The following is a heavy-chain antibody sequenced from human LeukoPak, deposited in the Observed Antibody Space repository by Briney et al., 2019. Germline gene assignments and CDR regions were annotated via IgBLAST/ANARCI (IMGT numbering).Heavy chain of an antibody. CDR1: RFTFSNYG. V-gene: IGHV3-30*02. D-gene: IGHD3-10*01. Sequence: GGSLRLSCAASRFTFSNYGMHWVRQAPGKGLEWVAFIRYDGSNKYYADSVKGRFTISRDNAKNSLYLQMNSLRAEDTAVYYCARGLSGSMDWGQGTLVTVSS. CDR2: IRYDGSNK. CDR3: ARGLSGSMD. J-gene: IGHJ4*02.